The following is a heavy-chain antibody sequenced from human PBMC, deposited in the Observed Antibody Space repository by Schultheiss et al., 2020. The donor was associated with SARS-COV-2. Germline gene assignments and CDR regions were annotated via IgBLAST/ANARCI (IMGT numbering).Heavy chain of an antibody. J-gene: IGHJ4*02. V-gene: IGHV3-19*01. CDR3: VREGDSSGSHADY. CDR1: GFTFSNSD. Sequence: GGSLRLSCAASGFTFSNSDMNWVRQAPGKGLEWVSGVSWNGSRTHYADSVKGRFIISRDNSRNFLYQQMNSLRPEDMAVYYCVREGDSSGSHADYWGQGTLVTVSS. D-gene: IGHD6-19*01. CDR2: VSWNGSRT.